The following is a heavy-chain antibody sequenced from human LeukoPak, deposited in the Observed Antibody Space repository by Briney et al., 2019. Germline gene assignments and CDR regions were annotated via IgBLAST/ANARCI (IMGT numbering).Heavy chain of an antibody. J-gene: IGHJ4*02. CDR2: IYYSGST. CDR1: GGSISSYY. CDR3: ARHKGDSHGEDY. V-gene: IGHV4-59*08. D-gene: IGHD5-18*01. Sequence: SETLSLTCTVSGGSISSYYWSWLRQPPGKGLEWIGYIYYSGSTNYNPSLKSRVTISVDTSKNQFSLKLSSVTAADTAVYYCARHKGDSHGEDYWGQGTLVTVSS.